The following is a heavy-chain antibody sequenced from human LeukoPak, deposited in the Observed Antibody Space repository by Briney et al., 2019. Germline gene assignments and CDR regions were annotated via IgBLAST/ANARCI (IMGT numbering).Heavy chain of an antibody. V-gene: IGHV3-23*01. CDR1: GFTFSSYA. CDR3: ASLIAAAGSFWDY. Sequence: GGSLRLSCAASGFTFSSYAMSWVRQAPGKGLEWVSAISGSGGSTYYADSVKGRFTISRDNSKNMLYLQMNSLRAEDTAVYYCASLIAAAGSFWDYLGQGTLVTVSS. CDR2: ISGSGGST. J-gene: IGHJ4*02. D-gene: IGHD6-13*01.